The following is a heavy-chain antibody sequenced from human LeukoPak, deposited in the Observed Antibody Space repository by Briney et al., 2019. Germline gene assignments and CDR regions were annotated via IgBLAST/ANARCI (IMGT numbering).Heavy chain of an antibody. D-gene: IGHD4-17*01. Sequence: GGSPRLSWAASGFPFSSYAMNWVRQAPGKGLEWVSVIRGSGGSTYYADSVKGRFTISRDNSNNTLYLQMNSLRAEDTAVYYCARVITVTTAEYYFDYWGQGTLVTVSS. V-gene: IGHV3-23*01. CDR2: IRGSGGST. J-gene: IGHJ4*02. CDR3: ARVITVTTAEYYFDY. CDR1: GFPFSSYA.